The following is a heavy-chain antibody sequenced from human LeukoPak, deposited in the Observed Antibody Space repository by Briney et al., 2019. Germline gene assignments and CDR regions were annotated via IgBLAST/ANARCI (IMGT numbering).Heavy chain of an antibody. J-gene: IGHJ6*03. CDR1: GFTFSSYW. D-gene: IGHD3-22*01. CDR3: AREYDRSGYYYYDYYYMDV. V-gene: IGHV3-7*01. CDR2: IKQDGSEK. Sequence: GGSLRLSCAASGFTFSSYWMSWVRQAPGKRLEWVANIKQDGSEKYYVDSVKGRFTISRDNAKNSLYLQMNSLRAEDMAVYYCAREYDRSGYYYYDYYYMDVWGKGTTVTISS.